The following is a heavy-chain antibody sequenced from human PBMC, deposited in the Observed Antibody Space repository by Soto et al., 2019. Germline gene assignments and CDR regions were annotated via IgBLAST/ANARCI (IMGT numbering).Heavy chain of an antibody. J-gene: IGHJ6*03. CDR1: GSSLSTSGVG. CDR3: RWHCSGDRSYAAGSLGRYTHYNTDF. CDR2: IYWDDDT. Sequence: QITLKESGPTLVKPTHTLTLTCTLSGSSLSTSGVGVGWIRQSPGRALEWLALIYWDDDTRYSPYLKNRLTITQDTSKNQVFLTMTNMYPVDTGTYYCRWHCSGDRSYAAGSLGRYTHYNTDFWGIGTAVTVSS. D-gene: IGHD2-15*01. V-gene: IGHV2-5*02.